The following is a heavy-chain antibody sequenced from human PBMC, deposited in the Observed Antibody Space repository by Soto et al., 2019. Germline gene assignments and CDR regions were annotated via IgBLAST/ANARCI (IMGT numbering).Heavy chain of an antibody. D-gene: IGHD6-6*01. CDR2: INAGNGNT. CDR1: GYTFTSYA. CDR3: ARDRGIAARPEYGY. Sequence: ASVKVSCKASGYTFTSYAMHWVRQAPGQRLEWMGWINAGNGNTKYSQKFQGRVTITRDTSASTAYMELSSLRSEDTAVYYCARDRGIAARPEYGYWGQGTLVTVSS. J-gene: IGHJ4*02. V-gene: IGHV1-3*01.